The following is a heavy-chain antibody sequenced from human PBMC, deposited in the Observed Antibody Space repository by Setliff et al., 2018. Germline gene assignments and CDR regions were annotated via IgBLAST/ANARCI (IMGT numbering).Heavy chain of an antibody. Sequence: RGSLRLSCAAYGFTFSTAWMNWVRQAPGKGMAWVGRIKGKNDRLATDYAAPVKGRFTISRDDSKNTLYLQMNSLKTEDTAVYYCTTDPSPTFGGVIGAAFDFWGQGTMVTVSS. CDR1: GFTFSTAW. CDR3: TTDPSPTFGGVIGAAFDF. V-gene: IGHV3-15*07. D-gene: IGHD3-16*01. J-gene: IGHJ3*01. CDR2: IKGKNDRLAT.